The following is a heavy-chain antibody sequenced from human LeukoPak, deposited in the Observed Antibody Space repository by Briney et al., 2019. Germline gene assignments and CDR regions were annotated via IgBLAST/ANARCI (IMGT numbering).Heavy chain of an antibody. CDR1: GFTFSSYS. CDR3: GTEDSSGYRYYYYGMDV. J-gene: IGHJ6*02. CDR2: ISSSSSYI. Sequence: GGSLRLSCAASGFTFSSYSMNWVRQAPGKGLEWVSSISSSSSYIYYADSVKGRFTISRDNAKKSLYLQMNSLRAEDTAVYYCGTEDSSGYRYYYYGMDVWGQGTTVTVSS. D-gene: IGHD3-22*01. V-gene: IGHV3-21*01.